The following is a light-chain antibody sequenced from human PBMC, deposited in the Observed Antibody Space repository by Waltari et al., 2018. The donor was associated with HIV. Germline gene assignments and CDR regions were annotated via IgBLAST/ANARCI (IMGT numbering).Light chain of an antibody. J-gene: IGLJ3*02. CDR1: SSNIGSNF. CDR3: AAWYDSLGGLWV. Sequence: SVLTQPPSASETPGQRVTIPCSGSSSNIGSNFVYWYQQLPGTAPNLLIYGNNQRPSGVPDRFSGSRSGTSASLAISGLRSEDEADYYCAAWYDSLGGLWVFGGGTKLTVL. V-gene: IGLV1-47*01. CDR2: GNN.